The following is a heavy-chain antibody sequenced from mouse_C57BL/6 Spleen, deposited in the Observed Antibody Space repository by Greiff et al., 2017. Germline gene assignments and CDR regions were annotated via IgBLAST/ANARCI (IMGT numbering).Heavy chain of an antibody. D-gene: IGHD3-3*01. CDR1: GFTFSDYG. CDR3: ARFPGGDGWYFDV. J-gene: IGHJ1*03. CDR2: ISSGSSTI. V-gene: IGHV5-17*01. Sequence: EVKLMESGGGLVKPGGSLKLSCAASGFTFSDYGMHWVRQAPEKGLEWVAYISSGSSTIYYADTVKGRFTISRDNAKNTLFLQMTSLRSEDTAMYYCARFPGGDGWYFDVWGTGTTVTVSS.